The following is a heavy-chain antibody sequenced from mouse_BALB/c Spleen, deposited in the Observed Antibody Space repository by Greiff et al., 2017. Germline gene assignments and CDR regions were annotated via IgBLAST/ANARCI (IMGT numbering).Heavy chain of an antibody. V-gene: IGHV1-15*01. Sequence: VKLQESGAELVRPGASVTLSCKASGYTFTDYEMHWVKQTPVHGLEWIGAIDPETGGTAYNQKFTGKATLTADTSSSTAYMELRSLTSEDSAVYYCTKMGNYDAMDYWGQGTSVTVSS. D-gene: IGHD2-1*01. CDR3: TKMGNYDAMDY. CDR2: IDPETGGT. CDR1: GYTFTDYE. J-gene: IGHJ4*01.